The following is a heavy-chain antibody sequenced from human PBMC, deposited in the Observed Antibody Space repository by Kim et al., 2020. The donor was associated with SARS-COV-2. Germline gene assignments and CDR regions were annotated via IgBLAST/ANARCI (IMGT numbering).Heavy chain of an antibody. D-gene: IGHD3-22*01. V-gene: IGHV4-59*01. J-gene: IGHJ3*02. CDR3: ARDRHYYDSSGYRGYAFDI. Sequence: SRVTISVDTSKNQFSLKLSSVTAADTAVYYCARDRHYYDSSGYRGYAFDIWGQGTMVTVSS.